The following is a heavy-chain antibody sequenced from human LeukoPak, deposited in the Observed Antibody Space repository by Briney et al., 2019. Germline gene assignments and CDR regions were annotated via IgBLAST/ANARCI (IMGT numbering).Heavy chain of an antibody. V-gene: IGHV7-4-1*02. CDR2: FNTNTGNP. J-gene: IGHJ5*02. Sequence: SVKVSCKASGYTFTSYAMNWVRQAPGQGLEWMGWFNTNTGNPTYAQGFTGRFVFSLDTSVSTAYLQISSLKAEDTAVYYCARDPVLLWFGDLNWFDPWGQGTLVTVSS. CDR3: ARDPVLLWFGDLNWFDP. D-gene: IGHD3-10*01. CDR1: GYTFTSYA.